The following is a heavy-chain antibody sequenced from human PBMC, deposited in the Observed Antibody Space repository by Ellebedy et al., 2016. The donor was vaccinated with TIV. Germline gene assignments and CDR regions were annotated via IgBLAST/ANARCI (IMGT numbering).Heavy chain of an antibody. V-gene: IGHV1-8*03. Sequence: AASVKVSCKASGYTFTTYDINWVRQAPGQGLEWMGWMNPNSGATGSAQKFQGRVTITRDTSISTAYMELSSLTSEDTAVYYCARTPSHTGYFDPWGQGTLVTVSS. CDR1: GYTFTTYD. D-gene: IGHD5-12*01. CDR2: MNPNSGAT. CDR3: ARTPSHTGYFDP. J-gene: IGHJ5*02.